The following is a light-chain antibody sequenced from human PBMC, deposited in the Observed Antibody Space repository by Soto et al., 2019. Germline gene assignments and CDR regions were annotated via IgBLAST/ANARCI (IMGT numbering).Light chain of an antibody. CDR3: QTWGTGIVV. CDR2: LNSDGSH. CDR1: SGHSSYA. V-gene: IGLV4-69*01. J-gene: IGLJ2*01. Sequence: QLVLTQSPSASASLGASVKLTCTLSSGHSSYAIAWHQQQPEKGPRYLMRLNSDGSHNKGDGIPDRFSGSSSGAEHYLTISSLQSEDEAEYYCQTWGTGIVVFGGGTKLTVL.